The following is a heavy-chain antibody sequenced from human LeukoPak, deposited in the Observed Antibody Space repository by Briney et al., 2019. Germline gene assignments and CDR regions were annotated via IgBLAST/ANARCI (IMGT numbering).Heavy chain of an antibody. V-gene: IGHV4-34*01. D-gene: IGHD2-2*01. CDR2: INHSGST. Sequence: PSETLSLTCAVYGGSFSGYYWRWIRQPPGKGLEWIGEINHSGSTNYNPSLKSRVTISVDTSKNQFSLKLSSVTAADTAVYYCARGRLIGPAASTRNWFDPWGQGTLVTVSS. CDR1: GGSFSGYY. J-gene: IGHJ5*02. CDR3: ARGRLIGPAASTRNWFDP.